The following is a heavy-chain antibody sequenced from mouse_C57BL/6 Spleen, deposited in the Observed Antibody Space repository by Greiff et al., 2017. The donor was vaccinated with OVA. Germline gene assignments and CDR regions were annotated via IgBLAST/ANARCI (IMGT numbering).Heavy chain of an antibody. V-gene: IGHV1-81*01. D-gene: IGHD1-1*02. J-gene: IGHJ2*01. Sequence: VKLQESGAELARPGASVKLSCKASGYTFTSYGISWVKQRTGQGLEWIGEIYPRSGNTYYNEKFKGKATLTADKSSSTAYMELRSLTSEDSAVYFCASQYGYFDYWGQGTTLTVSS. CDR1: GYTFTSYG. CDR2: IYPRSGNT. CDR3: ASQYGYFDY.